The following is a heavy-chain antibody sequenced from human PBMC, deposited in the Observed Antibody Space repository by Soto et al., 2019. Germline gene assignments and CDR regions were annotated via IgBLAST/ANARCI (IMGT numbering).Heavy chain of an antibody. V-gene: IGHV3-23*01. CDR3: AKDLRGGVGVFDI. CDR2: ISDSGGST. J-gene: IGHJ3*02. D-gene: IGHD1-26*01. Sequence: EVQLLQSGGGLIQPGGSLRLSCAASGFTFDNYAMNWVRQAPGKGLEWVSIISDSGGSTYYTDSVKGRFTISRDNSKKTLYLQMNSPRDEDTAVYHGAKDLRGGVGVFDIWGQGTMVVVSS. CDR1: GFTFDNYA.